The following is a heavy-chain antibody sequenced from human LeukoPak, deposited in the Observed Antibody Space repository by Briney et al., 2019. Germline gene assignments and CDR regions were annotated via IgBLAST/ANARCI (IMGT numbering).Heavy chain of an antibody. CDR3: ARDLVTSSTSCYGY. J-gene: IGHJ4*02. V-gene: IGHV3-21*01. Sequence: PGGSLRLSCAASGFTFSSYSMNWVRQAPGKGLEWDSSISSSSSYIYYADSEKGRFTISRDNAKNSLYPQMNSLRAEDTAVYYCARDLVTSSTSCYGYWGQGTLVTVSS. CDR2: ISSSSSYI. D-gene: IGHD2-2*01. CDR1: GFTFSSYS.